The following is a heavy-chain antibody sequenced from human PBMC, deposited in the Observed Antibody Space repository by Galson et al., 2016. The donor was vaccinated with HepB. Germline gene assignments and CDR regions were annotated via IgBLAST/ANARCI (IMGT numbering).Heavy chain of an antibody. J-gene: IGHJ4*02. CDR2: IYRGGST. CDR3: AKNRDGGGFRVWVWAFGEFDY. D-gene: IGHD3-16*01. CDR1: GFTVSNNY. V-gene: IGHV3-66*01. Sequence: SLRLSCAASGFTVSNNYMRWVRQAPGKGLEWVSLIYRGGSTYYAASVKGSFTISTDSSKNTLHLQMNSLRAEDTAVYYRAKNRDGGGFRVWVWAFGEFDYWGQGTLVTVSS.